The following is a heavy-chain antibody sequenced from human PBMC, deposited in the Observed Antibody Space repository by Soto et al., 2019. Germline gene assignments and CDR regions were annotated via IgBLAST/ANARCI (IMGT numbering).Heavy chain of an antibody. V-gene: IGHV4-59*01. CDR3: ARDPYSGYDGGDY. D-gene: IGHD5-12*01. J-gene: IGHJ4*02. Sequence: TSETLSLTCTVSGGSISSYYWSWIRQPPGKGLEWIGYIYYSGSTNYNPSLKSRVTISVDTSKNQFSLKLSSVTAADTAVYYCARDPYSGYDGGDYWGQGILVTVSS. CDR2: IYYSGST. CDR1: GGSISSYY.